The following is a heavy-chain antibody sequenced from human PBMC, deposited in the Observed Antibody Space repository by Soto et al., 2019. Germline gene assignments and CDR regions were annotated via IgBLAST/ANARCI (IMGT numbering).Heavy chain of an antibody. CDR1: GFTFSSYG. D-gene: IGHD3-9*01. CDR3: ARGDILTGYSAFDY. J-gene: IGHJ4*02. V-gene: IGHV3-33*01. CDR2: IWYDGSNK. Sequence: LRLSCAASGFTFSSYGMHWVRQAPGKGLEWVAVIWYDGSNKYYADSVKGRFTISRDNSKNTLYLQMNSLRAEDTAVYYCARGDILTGYSAFDYWGQGTPVTVSS.